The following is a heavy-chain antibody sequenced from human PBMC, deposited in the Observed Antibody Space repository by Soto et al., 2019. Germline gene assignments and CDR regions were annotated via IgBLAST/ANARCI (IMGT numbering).Heavy chain of an antibody. Sequence: GASVKVSCKASGYTFTGYYMHWVRQAPGQGLEWMGWINPNSGGTNYAQKFQGWVTMTRDTSISTAYMELSRLRSDDTAVYYCARDLSYYDSSGGIDYWGQGTLVTVSS. CDR3: ARDLSYYDSSGGIDY. CDR1: GYTFTGYY. CDR2: INPNSGGT. V-gene: IGHV1-2*04. D-gene: IGHD3-22*01. J-gene: IGHJ4*02.